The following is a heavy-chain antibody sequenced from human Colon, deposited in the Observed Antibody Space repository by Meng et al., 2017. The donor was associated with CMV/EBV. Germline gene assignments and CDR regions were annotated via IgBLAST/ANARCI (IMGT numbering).Heavy chain of an antibody. D-gene: IGHD1-14*01. CDR3: ATSSGFSPGGAYDV. CDR1: GYILTNYW. CDR2: TYPTDSRI. V-gene: IGHV5-51*01. Sequence: GESLKISCQASGYILTNYWIVWVRQVPEKGLEWMGITYPTDSRIIYSPSFRGQVTMSVDKSINTAYLQWSSLKASDTAIYYCATSSGFSPGGAYDVWGRGTVVTVSS. J-gene: IGHJ3*01.